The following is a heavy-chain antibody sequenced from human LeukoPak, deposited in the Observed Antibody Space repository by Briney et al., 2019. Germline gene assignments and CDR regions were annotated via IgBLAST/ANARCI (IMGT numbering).Heavy chain of an antibody. CDR3: TTDHRELWLPDDAFDI. V-gene: IGHV4-30-2*01. D-gene: IGHD5-18*01. CDR1: GGSISSGGYY. J-gene: IGHJ3*02. CDR2: IYHSGST. Sequence: PSQTLSLTCTVSGGSISSGGYYWSWIRQPPGKGLEWIGYIYHSGSTYYNPSLKSRVTISVDRSKNQFSLKLSSVTAADTAVYYCTTDHRELWLPDDAFDIWGQGTMVTVSS.